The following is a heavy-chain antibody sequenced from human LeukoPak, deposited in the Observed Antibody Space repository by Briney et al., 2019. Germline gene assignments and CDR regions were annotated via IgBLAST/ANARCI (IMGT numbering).Heavy chain of an antibody. CDR1: GFIFRNYG. J-gene: IGHJ4*02. D-gene: IGHD7-27*01. Sequence: PGGSLRLSCAASGFIFRNYGMNWVRQAPGKGLEWLSGISPRGGGTYYADSVKGRFTTSRDDSKNTLSLQMNSLRVEDTAVYYCGRDLAWGAFDYWGQGTLVAVSS. CDR2: ISPRGGGT. CDR3: GRDLAWGAFDY. V-gene: IGHV3-23*01.